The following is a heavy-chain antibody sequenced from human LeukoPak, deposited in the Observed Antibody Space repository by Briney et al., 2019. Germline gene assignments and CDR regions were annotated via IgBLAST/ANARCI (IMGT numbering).Heavy chain of an antibody. CDR1: GYTFTSYY. V-gene: IGHV1-46*01. CDR2: INPSGGST. CDR3: ARDTLVYADSPDAFDI. J-gene: IGHJ3*02. Sequence: ASVKVSCKASGYTFTSYYMHWVRQAPGQGLEWMGIINPSGGSTSYAQKFQGRVTMTRDTSTSTVYMELSSLRDEDTAVYYCARDTLVYADSPDAFDIWGQGTMVTVSS. D-gene: IGHD4-17*01.